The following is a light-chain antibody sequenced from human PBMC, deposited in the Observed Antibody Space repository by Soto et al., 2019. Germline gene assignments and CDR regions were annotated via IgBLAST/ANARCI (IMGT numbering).Light chain of an antibody. Sequence: EIVVTQSPGTLSLSPGERATLSCRASQTISSSYLGWYQQRPGQAPRLLIYGASSRATGVPDRFSGSGSGTDFTLTISRLEPEDFAVYYCHHYGSSPYTFGQGTKLQIK. CDR1: QTISSSY. CDR3: HHYGSSPYT. V-gene: IGKV3-20*01. J-gene: IGKJ2*01. CDR2: GAS.